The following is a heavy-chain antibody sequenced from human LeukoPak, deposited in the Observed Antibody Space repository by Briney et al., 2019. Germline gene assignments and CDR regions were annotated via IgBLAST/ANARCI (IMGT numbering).Heavy chain of an antibody. D-gene: IGHD3-16*01. CDR2: ISWNSGSI. Sequence: GGSLRLSCAASGFTFSSYGMHWVRQAPGKGLEWVSGISWNSGSIGYADSVKGRFTISRDNAKNSLYLQMNSLRAEDTAVYYCARDDRLSDYWGQGTLVTVSS. CDR3: ARDDRLSDY. CDR1: GFTFSSYG. J-gene: IGHJ4*02. V-gene: IGHV3-9*01.